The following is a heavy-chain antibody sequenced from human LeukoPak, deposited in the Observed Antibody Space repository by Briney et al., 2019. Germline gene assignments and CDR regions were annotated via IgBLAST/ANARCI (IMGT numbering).Heavy chain of an antibody. J-gene: IGHJ3*02. CDR3: ASSGWTADAFDI. D-gene: IGHD6-19*01. V-gene: IGHV1-3*01. Sequence: ASVKVSCKASGYTFTSYAMHWVRQAPGQRLEWMGWINAGNGNTKYSQKFQGRVTITRDTSASTAYMELSSLRSEDTAVYYCASSGWTADAFDIWGQGTMVTVSS. CDR2: INAGNGNT. CDR1: GYTFTSYA.